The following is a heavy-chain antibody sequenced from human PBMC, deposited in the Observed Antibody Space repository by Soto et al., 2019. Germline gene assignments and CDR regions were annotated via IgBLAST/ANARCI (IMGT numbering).Heavy chain of an antibody. Sequence: QVQLQESGPGLVKPSETLSLTCTVSGVSVSSGTYYWTWIRQPPGEGLEWIGYLYYTGSTNYNPSLKRRVTISVDTSKNQFSLKLRSVTAADTAVYYCARLNYFDSSGYLPRDYWGQGTLVTVSS. CDR3: ARLNYFDSSGYLPRDY. D-gene: IGHD3-22*01. V-gene: IGHV4-61*01. CDR1: GVSVSSGTYY. J-gene: IGHJ4*02. CDR2: LYYTGST.